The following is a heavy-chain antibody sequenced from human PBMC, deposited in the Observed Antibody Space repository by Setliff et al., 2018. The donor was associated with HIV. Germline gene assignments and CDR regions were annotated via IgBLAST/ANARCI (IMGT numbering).Heavy chain of an antibody. CDR3: ARGGCSSTSCYDAGLFDY. CDR1: GYTFTAYY. V-gene: IGHV1-69*13. Sequence: GASVKVSCKTSGYTFTAYYIHWVRQAPGQGLEWMGGIIPIFDTTNYAQKFQGRVTITADESTSTAYMELNSLRSEDTAVHYCARGGCSSTSCYDAGLFDYWGQGTLVTVSS. J-gene: IGHJ4*02. CDR2: IIPIFDTT. D-gene: IGHD2-2*01.